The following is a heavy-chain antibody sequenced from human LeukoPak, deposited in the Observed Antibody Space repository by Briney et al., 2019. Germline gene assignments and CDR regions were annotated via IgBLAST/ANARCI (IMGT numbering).Heavy chain of an antibody. J-gene: IGHJ4*02. V-gene: IGHV3-21*01. CDR3: ARDMKGDYDSSGYYPPAFDY. D-gene: IGHD3-22*01. CDR2: ISSSSYI. CDR1: GFTFSSYS. Sequence: PGGSLRLSCAASGFTFSSYSMNWVRQAPGKGLEWVSSISSSSYIYYADSVKGRFTISRDNAKNSLYLQMNSLRAEDTAVYYCARDMKGDYDSSGYYPPAFDYWGQGTLVTVSS.